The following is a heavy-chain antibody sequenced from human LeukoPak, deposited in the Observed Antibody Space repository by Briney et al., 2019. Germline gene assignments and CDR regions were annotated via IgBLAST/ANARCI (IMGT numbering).Heavy chain of an antibody. CDR1: GYTLTELS. V-gene: IGHV1-24*01. CDR2: FDPEDGET. Sequence: ASVKVSCKVSGYTLTELSMHWVRQAPGKGLEWMGGFDPEDGETIYAQKFLGRVTMTEDTSTDTAYMELSSLRSEDTAVYYCATSRPRTYYYDSSGYYRPRVFDYWGQGTLVTVSS. CDR3: ATSRPRTYYYDSSGYYRPRVFDY. J-gene: IGHJ4*02. D-gene: IGHD3-22*01.